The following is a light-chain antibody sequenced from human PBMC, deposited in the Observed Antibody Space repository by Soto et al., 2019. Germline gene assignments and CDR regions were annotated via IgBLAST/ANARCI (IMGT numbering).Light chain of an antibody. CDR1: QSISSY. CDR2: DSS. J-gene: IGKJ1*01. V-gene: IGKV1-5*01. CDR3: QQYDGYSPQT. Sequence: DIQMTQSPSSLSASVGDRVTITCRASQSISSYLNWYQQKPGKAPQLLIYDSSTLEPGVPSRFRGSGSGTEFTLTINGLQPDDFATYYCQQYDGYSPQTFGQGTKVDNK.